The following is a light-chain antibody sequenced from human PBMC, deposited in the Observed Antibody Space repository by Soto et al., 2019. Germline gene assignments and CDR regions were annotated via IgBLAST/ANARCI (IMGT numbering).Light chain of an antibody. J-gene: IGLJ1*01. V-gene: IGLV2-8*01. CDR3: CSYARPTFYA. Sequence: QSVLTQPPSASGSPGQSVTISCTGTSSDVGGYNYVSWYQQHPGKAPKLMIYEVSKRPSGVPDRFSGSKSGNTASLTVSGLQAEDEADYYCCSYARPTFYAFATGTKLTVL. CDR1: SSDVGGYNY. CDR2: EVS.